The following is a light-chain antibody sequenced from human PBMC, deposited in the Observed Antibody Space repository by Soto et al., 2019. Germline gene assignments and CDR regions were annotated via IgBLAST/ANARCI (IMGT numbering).Light chain of an antibody. Sequence: LTQPASVSGSPGQSITLSCTGTSSDVGGYNYVSWYQQHPGKAPKLMIYEVSNRPSGVSNRFSGSKSGNTASLTISGLQAEDEADYYCNSYASSGTLVFGTGTKVAVL. CDR2: EVS. J-gene: IGLJ1*01. V-gene: IGLV2-14*01. CDR1: SSDVGGYNY. CDR3: NSYASSGTLV.